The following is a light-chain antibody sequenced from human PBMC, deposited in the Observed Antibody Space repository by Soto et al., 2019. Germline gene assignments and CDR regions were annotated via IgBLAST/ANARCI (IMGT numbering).Light chain of an antibody. CDR1: QDISNY. Sequence: DIQMTQSPSSLSASVGDRVTITCQASQDISNYLNWYQQKPGKAPKLLIYDASNLEKGVPSRFSGSRSGTDFTFTISSLEPEDIATYYCQQYDNLPPLTFGGGTKVEIK. CDR2: DAS. CDR3: QQYDNLPPLT. J-gene: IGKJ4*01. V-gene: IGKV1-33*01.